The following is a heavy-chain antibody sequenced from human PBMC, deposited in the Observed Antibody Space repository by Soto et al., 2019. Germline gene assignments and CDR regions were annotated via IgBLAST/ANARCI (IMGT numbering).Heavy chain of an antibody. J-gene: IGHJ4*02. CDR2: ISGSGGST. D-gene: IGHD6-13*01. CDR3: AKGIAAYSSSWDY. V-gene: IGHV3-23*01. Sequence: GGSLRLSCAASGFTFSSYAMSWVLQAPGKGLEWVSAISGSGGSTYYADSVKGRFTISRDNSKNTLYLQMNSLRAEDTAVYCCAKGIAAYSSSWDYWGQGTLVTVSS. CDR1: GFTFSSYA.